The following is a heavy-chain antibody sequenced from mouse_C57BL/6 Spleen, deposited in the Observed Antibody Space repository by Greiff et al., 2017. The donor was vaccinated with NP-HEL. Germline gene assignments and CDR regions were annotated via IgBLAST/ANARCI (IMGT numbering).Heavy chain of an antibody. CDR1: GYAFSSSW. Sequence: LVESGPELVKPGASVKISCKASGYAFSSSWMNWVKQRPGKGLEWIGRIYPGDGDTNYNGKFKGKATLTADKSSSTAYMQLSSLTSEDSAVYFCARDGDYGFAYWGQGTLVTVSA. CDR3: ARDGDYGFAY. D-gene: IGHD2-13*01. V-gene: IGHV1-82*01. J-gene: IGHJ3*01. CDR2: IYPGDGDT.